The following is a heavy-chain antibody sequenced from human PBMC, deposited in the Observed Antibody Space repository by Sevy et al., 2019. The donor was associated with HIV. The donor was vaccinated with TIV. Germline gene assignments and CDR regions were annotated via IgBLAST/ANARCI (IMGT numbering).Heavy chain of an antibody. CDR3: TRPRLLWFGELLTDDAFDI. Sequence: GESLKISCAASGFTFSGSAMHWVRQASGKGLEWVGRIRSKANSYATAYAASVKGRFTISRDDSKNTAYLQMNSLKTEDTAMYYCTRPRLLWFGELLTDDAFDIWGQGTMVTVSS. J-gene: IGHJ3*02. CDR2: IRSKANSYAT. CDR1: GFTFSGSA. V-gene: IGHV3-73*01. D-gene: IGHD3-10*01.